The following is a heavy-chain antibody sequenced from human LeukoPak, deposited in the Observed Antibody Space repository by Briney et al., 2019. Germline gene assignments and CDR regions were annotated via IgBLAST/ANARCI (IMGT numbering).Heavy chain of an antibody. Sequence: GGSLRLSCAASGFTFSSYAMHWVRQAPGKGLEWVAVISYEGSNKYYADSVKGRFTISRDNSKNTLYLQMNSLRAEDTAVYYCARDYRGAAAGTNLLGWFDPWGQGTLVTVSS. CDR1: GFTFSSYA. CDR2: ISYEGSNK. V-gene: IGHV3-30-3*01. D-gene: IGHD6-13*01. CDR3: ARDYRGAAAGTNLLGWFDP. J-gene: IGHJ5*02.